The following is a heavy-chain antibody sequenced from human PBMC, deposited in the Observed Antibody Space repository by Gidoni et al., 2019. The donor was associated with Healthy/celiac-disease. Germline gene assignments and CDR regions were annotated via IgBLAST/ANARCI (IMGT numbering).Heavy chain of an antibody. Sequence: QVQLQESGPGLVKPSETLSLTCTVSGYSISSGYYWGWIRQPPGKGLEWIGSIYHSGSTYYNPSLKSRVTISVDTSKNQFSLKLSSVTAADTAVYYCARQPPGISGYYGGGWFDPWGQGTLVTVSS. J-gene: IGHJ5*02. D-gene: IGHD3-3*01. CDR2: IYHSGST. CDR1: GYSISSGYY. V-gene: IGHV4-38-2*02. CDR3: ARQPPGISGYYGGGWFDP.